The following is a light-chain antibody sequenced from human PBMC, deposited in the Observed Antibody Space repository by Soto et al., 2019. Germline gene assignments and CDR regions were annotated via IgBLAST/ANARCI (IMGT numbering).Light chain of an antibody. CDR3: QQYNNWPRT. Sequence: EIVLTQSPGTLSLSPGERATLSCGASQSLSSNSLAWYQQKPGQAPRLLIYGASSRATGIPDRFSGSGSGTDFTLTISRLEPKDFAVYYCQQYNNWPRTFGQGTKLEIK. CDR2: GAS. J-gene: IGKJ2*01. CDR1: QSLSSNS. V-gene: IGKV3-20*01.